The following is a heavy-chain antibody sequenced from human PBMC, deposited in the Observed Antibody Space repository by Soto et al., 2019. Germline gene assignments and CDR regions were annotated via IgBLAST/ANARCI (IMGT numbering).Heavy chain of an antibody. CDR2: IYSGGST. Sequence: GSLKLACAASGRYGSSNYMSWVRQGPGEGLEWVKVIYSGGSTYYADSVKGRFTISRDDSKNTVFLQMDRLRAEETAIYYCAILYDFCTGPRDYWGQGILVPVSS. CDR1: GRYGSSNY. CDR3: AILYDFCTGPRDY. D-gene: IGHD3-3*01. J-gene: IGHJ4*02. V-gene: IGHV3-53*01.